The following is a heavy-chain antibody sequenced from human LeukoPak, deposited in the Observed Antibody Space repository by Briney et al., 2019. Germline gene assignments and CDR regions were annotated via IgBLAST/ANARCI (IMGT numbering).Heavy chain of an antibody. CDR2: IYYSGST. CDR1: GGSISSTSYY. V-gene: IGHV4-39*01. Sequence: SETLSLTCTVSGGSISSTSYYWGWIRQPPGKGLEWIGSIYYSGSTYYNPSLKSRVTISVDTSKNQFSLKLSSVTAADTAVYYCARPRAVRGFGWFDPWGQGTLVTVSS. J-gene: IGHJ5*02. CDR3: ARPRAVRGFGWFDP. D-gene: IGHD3-10*01.